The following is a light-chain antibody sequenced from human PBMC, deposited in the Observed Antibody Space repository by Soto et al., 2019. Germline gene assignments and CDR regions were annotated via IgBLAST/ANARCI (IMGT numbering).Light chain of an antibody. V-gene: IGLV2-14*01. J-gene: IGLJ3*02. Sequence: QSALTQPASVSGSPGQSITISCTGTSSDVGGYNYVSWYQQHPGKAPKLMIYEVSNRPSGVSNRFSGSKSGNTASLTISGVQAEDEADYYCSSYTSSSTPLWVFGGGTKLTVL. CDR2: EVS. CDR1: SSDVGGYNY. CDR3: SSYTSSSTPLWV.